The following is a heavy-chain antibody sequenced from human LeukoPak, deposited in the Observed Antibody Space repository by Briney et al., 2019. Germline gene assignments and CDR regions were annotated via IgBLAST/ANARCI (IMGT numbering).Heavy chain of an antibody. V-gene: IGHV3-23*01. D-gene: IGHD1-26*01. CDR2: ISGGGGST. Sequence: PGGSLRLSCAASGFTFSNHDMSWVRQAPGKGLEWVAGISGGGGSTHNADSVKGRFTISRDNSKNTLFLQMNSLRAEDTAVYYCAKVESGIGNYFDYWGQGTLVTVSS. CDR3: AKVESGIGNYFDY. J-gene: IGHJ4*02. CDR1: GFTFSNHD.